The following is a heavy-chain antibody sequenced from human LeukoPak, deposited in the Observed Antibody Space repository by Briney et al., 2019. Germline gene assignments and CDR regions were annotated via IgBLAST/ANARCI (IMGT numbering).Heavy chain of an antibody. D-gene: IGHD6-19*01. CDR2: IFYTGTT. J-gene: IGHJ4*02. CDR3: ARQNSGWRFDY. CDR1: DDXISSSSYY. Sequence: SETLSPTCTVSDDXISSSSYYWGWIRQPPGKGLEWTGSIFYTGTTYYNPSLKSRLTLSVDTSKNQFSLQLTSVTAADTAVYFCARQNSGWRFDYWGQGNLVTVSS. V-gene: IGHV4-39*01.